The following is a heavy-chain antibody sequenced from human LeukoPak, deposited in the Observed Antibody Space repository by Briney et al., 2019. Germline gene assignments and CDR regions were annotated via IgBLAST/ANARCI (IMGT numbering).Heavy chain of an antibody. CDR3: AVATTYYFDY. V-gene: IGHV3-66*01. CDR1: GFIVSSNY. J-gene: IGHJ4*02. CDR2: IYSGGHT. Sequence: GGSLRLSCAASGFIVSSNYMSWVRQAPGKGLECVSVIYSGGHTYYADSVKGRFTISRDNSKNTLYLQMNSLRVEDTAVYYCAVATTYYFDYWGQGTLVTVSS. D-gene: IGHD5-12*01.